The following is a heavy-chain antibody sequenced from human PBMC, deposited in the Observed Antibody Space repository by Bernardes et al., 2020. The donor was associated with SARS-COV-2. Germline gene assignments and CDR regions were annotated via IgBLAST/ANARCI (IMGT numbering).Heavy chain of an antibody. D-gene: IGHD3-3*01. J-gene: IGHJ6*02. V-gene: IGHV4-59*11. CDR1: GVSISSHF. CDR2: MRYSGST. Sequence: SETLSLTCTVSGVSISSHFWSWIREPPGKGLEWIGYMRYSGSTSYNPSLNSRVTMSVDTSKNQFSLRLISVTAEDTAVYYCARERLRDFWSGYRHGMDVWGQGATVTVSS. CDR3: ARERLRDFWSGYRHGMDV.